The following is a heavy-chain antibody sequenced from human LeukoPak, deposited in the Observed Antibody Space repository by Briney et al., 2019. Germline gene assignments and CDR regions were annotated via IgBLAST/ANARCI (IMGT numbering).Heavy chain of an antibody. Sequence: GGSLRLSCVASGITFSIYGTHWVRQAPGKGLEWVAFISYDGSNQYYADFVKGRFTISRDNSKNTLYLQMNSLRTEDTAVYYCAKDGDDCIDYWGQGSLVTVSS. D-gene: IGHD3-22*01. CDR1: GITFSIYG. J-gene: IGHJ4*02. V-gene: IGHV3-30*02. CDR3: AKDGDDCIDY. CDR2: ISYDGSNQ.